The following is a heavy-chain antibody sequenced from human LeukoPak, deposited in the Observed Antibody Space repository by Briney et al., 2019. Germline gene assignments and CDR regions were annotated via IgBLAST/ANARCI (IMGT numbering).Heavy chain of an antibody. CDR3: ARALRAYSYGTFDY. CDR1: GYTFSSYS. D-gene: IGHD5-18*01. V-gene: IGHV3-48*01. Sequence: GGSLRLSCAASGYTFSSYSMHWVHQAPGKGLEWVSYISSSSGTIYYADSVKGRFTISRDNAKNSLYLQMNSLRAGDTAVYYCARALRAYSYGTFDYWGQGTLVTVSS. J-gene: IGHJ4*02. CDR2: ISSSSGTI.